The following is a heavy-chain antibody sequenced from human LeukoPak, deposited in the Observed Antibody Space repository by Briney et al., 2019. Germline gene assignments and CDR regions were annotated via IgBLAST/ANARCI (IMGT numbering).Heavy chain of an antibody. D-gene: IGHD3-10*01. CDR3: ARHLSGTQPFDP. Sequence: PSETLSLTCAVSGYSIGSGYYWGWIRQPPGKGLDWIASLYHSGSTYYNPSLKSRVTISVDTSKNHFSLKLRSVTAADTAVYYCARHLSGTQPFDPWGQGTLVTVSS. J-gene: IGHJ5*02. V-gene: IGHV4-38-2*01. CDR2: LYHSGST. CDR1: GYSIGSGYY.